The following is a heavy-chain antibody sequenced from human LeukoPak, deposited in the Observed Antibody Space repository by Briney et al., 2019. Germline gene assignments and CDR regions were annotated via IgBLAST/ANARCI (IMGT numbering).Heavy chain of an antibody. J-gene: IGHJ4*02. Sequence: ASVKVSCKASGYTFTSYDINWVRQAPGQGLEWMGWISPYNGNTNYAQNLQGRVTMTTDTSTSTAYMELRSLRSDDTAVYYCARMAAVPGWIDYWGQGTLVTVSS. CDR3: ARMAAVPGWIDY. V-gene: IGHV1-18*01. D-gene: IGHD6-19*01. CDR2: ISPYNGNT. CDR1: GYTFTSYD.